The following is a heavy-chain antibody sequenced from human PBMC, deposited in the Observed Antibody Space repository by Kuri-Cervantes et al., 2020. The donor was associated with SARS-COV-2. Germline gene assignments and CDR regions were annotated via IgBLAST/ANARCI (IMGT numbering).Heavy chain of an antibody. CDR2: ISHSGST. CDR3: ARHEHDYGDYVALEFDY. Sequence: SETLSLTCKISGYSISSDYYWGWIRQPPGKGLEWIGSISHSGSTYYNPSLKSRVTISVDRAKNQFSLKLSSVTAADTAVYYCARHEHDYGDYVALEFDYWGQGTLVTVSS. J-gene: IGHJ4*02. CDR1: GYSISSDYY. D-gene: IGHD4-17*01. V-gene: IGHV4-38-2*02.